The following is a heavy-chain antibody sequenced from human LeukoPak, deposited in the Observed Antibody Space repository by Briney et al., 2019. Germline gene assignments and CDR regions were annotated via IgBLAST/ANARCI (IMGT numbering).Heavy chain of an antibody. D-gene: IGHD6-19*01. CDR1: GGTFSSYA. CDR2: IIPIFGTA. Sequence: GASVKVSCKASGGTFSSYAINWVRQAPGQGLEWMGRIIPIFGTANYAQKFQGRVTITTDESTSTAYMELSSLRSEDTAVYYCAISIAVAWYVNWFDPWGQGTLVTVSS. V-gene: IGHV1-69*05. J-gene: IGHJ5*02. CDR3: AISIAVAWYVNWFDP.